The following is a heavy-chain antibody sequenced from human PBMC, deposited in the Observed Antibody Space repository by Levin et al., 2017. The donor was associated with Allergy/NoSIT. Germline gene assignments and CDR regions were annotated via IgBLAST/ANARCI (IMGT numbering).Heavy chain of an antibody. CDR1: GYTFTGYY. J-gene: IGHJ6*02. CDR3: AVGYCSSTSCFPRGQTLHYYYDYGMDV. Sequence: GASVKVSCKASGYTFTGYYMHWVRQAPGQGLEWMGWINPNSGGTNYAQKFQGRVTMTRDTSISTAYMELSRLRSDDTAVYYCAVGYCSSTSCFPRGQTLHYYYDYGMDVWGQGTTVTVSS. V-gene: IGHV1-2*02. D-gene: IGHD2-2*01. CDR2: INPNSGGT.